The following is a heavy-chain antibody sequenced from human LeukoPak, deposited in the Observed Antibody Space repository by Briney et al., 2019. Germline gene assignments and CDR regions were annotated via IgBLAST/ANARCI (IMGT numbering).Heavy chain of an antibody. D-gene: IGHD4-17*01. CDR2: IIPIFGIA. CDR3: AREATVTTRWFDP. V-gene: IGHV1-69*04. CDR1: GGTFSSYA. J-gene: IGHJ5*02. Sequence: SAKVSCKASGGTFSSYAISWVRQAPGQGLEWMGRIIPIFGIANYAQKFQGRVTITADKSTSTAYMELSSLRSEDTAVYYCAREATVTTRWFDPWGQGTLVTVSS.